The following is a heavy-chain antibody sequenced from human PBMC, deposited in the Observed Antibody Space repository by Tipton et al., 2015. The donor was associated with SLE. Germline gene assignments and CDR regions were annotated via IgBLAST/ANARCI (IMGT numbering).Heavy chain of an antibody. V-gene: IGHV3-43D*03. CDR3: AKDISRSGGSWGAFGY. D-gene: IGHD2-15*01. CDR1: GFTFDDYA. CDR2: ISWDGGST. J-gene: IGHJ4*02. Sequence: SLRLSCAASGFTFDDYAMHWVRQAPGKGLEWVSLISWDGGSTYYADSVKGRFTISRDNSKNSLYLQMNSLRAEDTALYYCAKDISRSGGSWGAFGYWGQGTLVTVSS.